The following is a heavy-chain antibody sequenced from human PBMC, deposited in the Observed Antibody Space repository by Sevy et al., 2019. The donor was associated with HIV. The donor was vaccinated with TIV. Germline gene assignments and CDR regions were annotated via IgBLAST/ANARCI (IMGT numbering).Heavy chain of an antibody. CDR2: IRRNSHEPYGGPT. CDR3: TRGLATADTPEYYFDY. V-gene: IGHV3-49*03. J-gene: IGHJ4*02. D-gene: IGHD5-12*01. CDR1: GFTFGDYA. Sequence: GGSLRLSCTSSGFTFGDYAMSWFRQAPGKGLEWVAFIRRNSHEPYGGPTEYAAFVKGRLTISRDDSKSFAYLQMNSLKTEDTAVYYCTRGLATADTPEYYFDYWGQGILVTVSS.